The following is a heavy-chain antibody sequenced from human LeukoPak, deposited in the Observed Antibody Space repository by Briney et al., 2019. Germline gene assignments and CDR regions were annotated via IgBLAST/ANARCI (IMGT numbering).Heavy chain of an antibody. J-gene: IGHJ4*02. Sequence: SETLSLTCTVSGGSVNTYYWSWIRQSAGKGLEWIGHISTSGSTTYNPSLKSRVTMSVDTSKNQFSLKLRSVTAADTAVYYCAREATIVGATIIWGQGTLVTMSS. CDR1: GGSVNTYY. V-gene: IGHV4-4*07. CDR2: ISTSGST. D-gene: IGHD1-26*01. CDR3: AREATIVGATII.